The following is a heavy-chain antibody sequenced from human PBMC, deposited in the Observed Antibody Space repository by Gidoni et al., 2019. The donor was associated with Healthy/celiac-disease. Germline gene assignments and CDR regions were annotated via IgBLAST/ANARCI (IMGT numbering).Heavy chain of an antibody. Sequence: EVQLVESGGGLVQPGGSLRLPCSASGFTFRSYAMHWVRQAPGKGMEYVSAISSNGGSTYYADSVKGRFTISRDNSKNTLYLQMSSLRAEDTAVYYCVKDFLRGSYWGGFDYWGQGTLVTVSS. CDR1: GFTFRSYA. D-gene: IGHD1-26*01. CDR3: VKDFLRGSYWGGFDY. J-gene: IGHJ4*02. CDR2: ISSNGGST. V-gene: IGHV3-64D*08.